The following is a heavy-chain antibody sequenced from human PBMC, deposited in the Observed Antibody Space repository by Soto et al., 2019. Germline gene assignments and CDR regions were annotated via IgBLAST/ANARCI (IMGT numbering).Heavy chain of an antibody. J-gene: IGHJ4*02. CDR2: INGNGGSK. CDR1: GFTFSSYA. CDR3: AKDPAFTIVGFGHFDY. Sequence: GGSLRLSCAASGFTFSSYAMSWVRQAPGKGLEWVSAINGNGGSKYYADSVKGRFTISRDNSKNTLYLQMNSLRAEDTAVYYFAKDPAFTIVGFGHFDYWGQGTLVTVSS. V-gene: IGHV3-23*01. D-gene: IGHD3-3*01.